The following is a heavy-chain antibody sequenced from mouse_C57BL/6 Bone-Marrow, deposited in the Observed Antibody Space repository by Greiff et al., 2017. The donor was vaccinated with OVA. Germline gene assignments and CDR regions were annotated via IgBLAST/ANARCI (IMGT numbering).Heavy chain of an antibody. D-gene: IGHD1-1*01. CDR3: ARLTTVVATDYFDY. CDR1: GYAFTNYL. V-gene: IGHV1-54*01. CDR2: INPGSGGT. J-gene: IGHJ2*01. Sequence: VKLQESGAELVRPGTSVKVSCKASGYAFTNYLIEWVKQRPGQGLEWIGVINPGSGGTNYNEKFKGKATLTADKSSSTAYMQLSSLTSEDSAVYFCARLTTVVATDYFDYWGQGTTLTVSS.